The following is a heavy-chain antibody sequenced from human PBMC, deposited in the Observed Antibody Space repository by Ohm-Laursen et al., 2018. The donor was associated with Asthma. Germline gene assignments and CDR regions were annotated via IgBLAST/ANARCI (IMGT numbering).Heavy chain of an antibody. CDR1: GFTFSSYA. CDR3: ARGRGGIQLWLSYQIDN. CDR2: MSYDGNNK. V-gene: IGHV3-30-3*01. D-gene: IGHD5-18*01. Sequence: SLRLSCAASGFTFSSYAMHWVRQAPGKGLEWVAVMSYDGNNKYHADSVKGRFSISRDNSKNTLFLQMNSLRPEDAAVYYCARGRGGIQLWLSYQIDNWGQGTLVTVSS. J-gene: IGHJ4*02.